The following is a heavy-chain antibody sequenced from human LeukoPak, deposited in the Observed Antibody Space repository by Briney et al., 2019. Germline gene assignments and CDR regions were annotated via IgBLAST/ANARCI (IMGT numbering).Heavy chain of an antibody. Sequence: GGSLRLSCAASGFTASSNYMSWVRQAPGKGLEWVSVIYSGGSTYYADSVKGRFTISRDNSKNTLYLQTNSLRAEDTAVYYCATTIVLRAFDIWGQGTMVTVSS. CDR1: GFTASSNY. D-gene: IGHD2-8*01. CDR3: ATTIVLRAFDI. V-gene: IGHV3-53*01. J-gene: IGHJ3*02. CDR2: IYSGGST.